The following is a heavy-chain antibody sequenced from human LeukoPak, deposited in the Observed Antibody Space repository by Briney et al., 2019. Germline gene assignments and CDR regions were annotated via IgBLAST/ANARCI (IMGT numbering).Heavy chain of an antibody. J-gene: IGHJ6*03. CDR3: ARHMYSSSWYGGKGYYYYYYMDV. V-gene: IGHV4-59*08. CDR2: IYYSGST. CDR1: GGSISSYY. D-gene: IGHD6-13*01. Sequence: SETLSLTCTVSGGSISSYYGSWIRQPPGEGLEWVGHIYYSGSTNYNPSLKSRVTISVDTSKNQFSLKLSSVTAADTAVYYCARHMYSSSWYGGKGYYYYYYMDVWGKGTTVTVSS.